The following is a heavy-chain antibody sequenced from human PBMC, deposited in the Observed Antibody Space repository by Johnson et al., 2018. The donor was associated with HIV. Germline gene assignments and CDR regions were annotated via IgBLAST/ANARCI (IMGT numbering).Heavy chain of an antibody. Sequence: VQLVESGGGLVQPGGSLRLSCAASGFTVSSNYMSWVRQAPGKGLEWVSVIYSGGSTYYADSVKGRFTISRDNSNNMVYRQMNSLRPEETAVYYCTRDGRDMVTRGAFDIWGQGTMVTVSS. V-gene: IGHV3-66*01. CDR3: TRDGRDMVTRGAFDI. CDR1: GFTVSSNY. CDR2: IYSGGST. J-gene: IGHJ3*02. D-gene: IGHD5-18*01.